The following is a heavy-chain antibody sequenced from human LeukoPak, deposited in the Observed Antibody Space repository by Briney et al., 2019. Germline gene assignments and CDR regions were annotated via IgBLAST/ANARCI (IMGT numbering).Heavy chain of an antibody. V-gene: IGHV3-30*02. CDR1: GFTFISYS. J-gene: IGHJ4*02. CDR2: IRYDGSNK. D-gene: IGHD6-19*01. Sequence: PGGSLRLSCAASGFTFISYSIHWVRQAPGKGLEWVAFIRYDGSNKYYADSVKGRFTISRDNSKNTLYLQMNSLRAEDTAVYYCARDPVWDSSGGGGSDYWGQGTLVTVSS. CDR3: ARDPVWDSSGGGGSDY.